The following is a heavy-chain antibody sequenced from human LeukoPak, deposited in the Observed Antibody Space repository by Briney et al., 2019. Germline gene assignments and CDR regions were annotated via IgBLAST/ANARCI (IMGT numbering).Heavy chain of an antibody. CDR2: IYYSGST. D-gene: IGHD5-12*01. Sequence: SETLSLTCTASGGSISSYYWSWIRQPPGKGLEWIGYIYYSGSTNYNPSLKSRRTIAVDTAKNQSSMKLSSVTAADTAVYYWASGRRYSRVYYFDYWGQGTLVTVPS. V-gene: IGHV4-59*01. CDR1: GGSISSYY. J-gene: IGHJ4*02. CDR3: ASGRRYSRVYYFDY.